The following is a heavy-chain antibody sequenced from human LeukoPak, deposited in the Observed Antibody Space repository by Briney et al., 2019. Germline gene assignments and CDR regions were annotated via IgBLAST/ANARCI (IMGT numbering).Heavy chain of an antibody. CDR3: AKDLRWEQQQLVLSPFFDP. D-gene: IGHD6-13*01. V-gene: IGHV3-23*01. Sequence: GGSLRLSCAASGFTFSSYAMSWVRQAPGKGLEWVSAISGSGGSTYYADSVKGRFTISRDNSKNTLYLQMNSLRAEDTAVCYCAKDLRWEQQQLVLSPFFDPWGQGTLVTVSS. CDR1: GFTFSSYA. J-gene: IGHJ5*02. CDR2: ISGSGGST.